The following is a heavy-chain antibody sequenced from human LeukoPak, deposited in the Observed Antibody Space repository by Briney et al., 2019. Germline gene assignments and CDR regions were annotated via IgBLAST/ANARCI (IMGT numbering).Heavy chain of an antibody. CDR1: GFTFSSYG. CDR2: IRYDGSNK. Sequence: GGSLRLSCAASGFTFSSYGMHWVRQAPGKGLEWVAFIRYDGSNKFYADSVKGRFTISRDNSKSTLYLQMNSLRAEDTAVYYCANPGGYYPTGYFDYWGQGTLVTVSS. D-gene: IGHD3-22*01. CDR3: ANPGGYYPTGYFDY. J-gene: IGHJ4*02. V-gene: IGHV3-30*02.